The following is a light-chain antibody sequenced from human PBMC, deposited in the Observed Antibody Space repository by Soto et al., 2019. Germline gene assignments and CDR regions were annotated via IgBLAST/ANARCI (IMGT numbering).Light chain of an antibody. CDR2: DAS. Sequence: DILMTQSPTTLSASVGDRVTITCRASQSISNWLAWYQQKPGKAPKLLIYDASSLESGVPSRFSGSGSGTEFTLTISSLQPDDFAAYYCQKYNSYSRTFGQGTKVDIK. J-gene: IGKJ1*01. CDR1: QSISNW. V-gene: IGKV1-5*01. CDR3: QKYNSYSRT.